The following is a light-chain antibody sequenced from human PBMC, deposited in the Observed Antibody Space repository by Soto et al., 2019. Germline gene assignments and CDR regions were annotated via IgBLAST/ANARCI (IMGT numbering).Light chain of an antibody. J-gene: IGLJ2*01. V-gene: IGLV2-14*01. Sequence: QSVLTQPASVSGSPGQSITISCTGTSSDVGGYNFVSWYQQHPGKAPQLMIYEVSNRPSGVSDRFSGSKSGNTASLTISGLQAEDEADYYCSSYTTSSTRVFGGGTKLTVL. CDR3: SSYTTSSTRV. CDR1: SSDVGGYNF. CDR2: EVS.